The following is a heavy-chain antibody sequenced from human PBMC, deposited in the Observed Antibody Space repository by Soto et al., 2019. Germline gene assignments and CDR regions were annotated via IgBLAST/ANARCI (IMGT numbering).Heavy chain of an antibody. J-gene: IGHJ4*02. D-gene: IGHD3-16*02. CDR3: AKVDDYIWGSYRPDRPFDY. CDR2: ISGSGGST. V-gene: IGHV3-23*01. Sequence: GGSLRLSCAASGFTFSSYAMSWVRQDPGKGLEWVSAISGSGGSTYYADSVKGRFTISRDNSKNTLYLQMNSLRAEDTAVYYCAKVDDYIWGSYRPDRPFDYWGQGTLVTVSS. CDR1: GFTFSSYA.